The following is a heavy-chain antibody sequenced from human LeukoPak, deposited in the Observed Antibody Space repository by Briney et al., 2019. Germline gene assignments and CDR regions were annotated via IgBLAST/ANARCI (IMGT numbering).Heavy chain of an antibody. J-gene: IGHJ3*02. D-gene: IGHD6-19*01. CDR3: ARESSGWSGGAFDI. Sequence: SVKVSCKASGGTFSSYAISWVRQAPGQGLEWMGGIIPIFGTANYAQKFQGRVTITADESTSTAYTELSSLRSEDTAVYYCARESSGWSGGAFDIWGQGTMVTVSS. CDR1: GGTFSSYA. CDR2: IIPIFGTA. V-gene: IGHV1-69*13.